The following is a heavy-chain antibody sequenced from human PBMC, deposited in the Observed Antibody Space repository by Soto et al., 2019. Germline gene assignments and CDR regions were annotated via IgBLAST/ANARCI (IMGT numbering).Heavy chain of an antibody. Sequence: PSQTLSLTCAISGDSVPSNSAAWNWIRQSPSRGLEWLGRTYYRSKWYNDYAVSVKSRITINPDTSKNQFSLQLNSVTPEDTAVYYCARDRVITFGGVIVHYGMDVWGQGTTVTVSS. CDR1: GDSVPSNSAA. J-gene: IGHJ6*02. V-gene: IGHV6-1*01. CDR2: TYYRSKWYN. D-gene: IGHD3-16*02. CDR3: ARDRVITFGGVIVHYGMDV.